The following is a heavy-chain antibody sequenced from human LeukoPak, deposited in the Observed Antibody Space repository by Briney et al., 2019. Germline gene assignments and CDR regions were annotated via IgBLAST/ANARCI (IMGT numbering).Heavy chain of an antibody. Sequence: GASVKVSCKASGYTFTSYGISWVRQAPGQGLEWMGWISGYNGNTNYAQKLQGRVTMTTDTSTSTAYMELRSLRSDDTAVYYCARSPYHDYGDYVSWFDPWGQGTLVNVSS. CDR3: ARSPYHDYGDYVSWFDP. J-gene: IGHJ5*02. CDR1: GYTFTSYG. CDR2: ISGYNGNT. V-gene: IGHV1-18*01. D-gene: IGHD4-17*01.